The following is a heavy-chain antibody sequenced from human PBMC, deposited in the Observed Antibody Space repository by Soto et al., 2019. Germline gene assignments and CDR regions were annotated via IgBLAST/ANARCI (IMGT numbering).Heavy chain of an antibody. J-gene: IGHJ5*02. CDR2: IIPIFGTA. CDR3: AGGITIFGVVINDNWFDP. V-gene: IGHV1-69*13. D-gene: IGHD3-3*01. Sequence: SVKVSCKPSTCTFCTYAITRMRQATGEGFEWMGGIIPIFGTANYAQKFQGRVTITADESTSTAYMELSSLRSEDTAVYYCAGGITIFGVVINDNWFDPWGQGTLVTVS. CDR1: TCTFCTYA.